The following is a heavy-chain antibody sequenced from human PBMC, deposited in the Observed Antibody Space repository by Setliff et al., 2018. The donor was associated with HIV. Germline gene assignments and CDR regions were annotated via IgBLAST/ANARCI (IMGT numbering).Heavy chain of an antibody. CDR2: INLHTGVT. CDR3: ARDVRDGFEEWFSTLDDGMDV. J-gene: IGHJ6*02. V-gene: IGHV1-2*02. CDR1: GYIFIRYY. D-gene: IGHD3-3*01. Sequence: ASVKVSCKTSGYIFIRYYIFWVRQAPGQGLEWMGNINLHTGVTRYAEKFQGRVTMTRDTSISTIYTELSRLRSDDMAVYYCARDVRDGFEEWFSTLDDGMDVWGQGTTVTVSS.